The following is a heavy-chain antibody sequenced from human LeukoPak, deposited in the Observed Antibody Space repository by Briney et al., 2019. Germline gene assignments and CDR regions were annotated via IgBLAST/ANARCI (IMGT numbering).Heavy chain of an antibody. Sequence: GGSLRLSCAASGFTFSNCVMHWVRQAPGKGLEWVAVISYGGSNKYYADSVKGRFTISRDNSKNTLSLQMNSLRAEDTAVYYCARDLVSGWFSAIDYWGQGTLVTVSS. CDR1: GFTFSNCV. CDR3: ARDLVSGWFSAIDY. J-gene: IGHJ4*02. D-gene: IGHD6-19*01. CDR2: ISYGGSNK. V-gene: IGHV3-30-3*01.